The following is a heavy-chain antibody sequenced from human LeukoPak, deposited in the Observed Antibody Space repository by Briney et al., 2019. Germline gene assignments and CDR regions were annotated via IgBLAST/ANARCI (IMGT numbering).Heavy chain of an antibody. V-gene: IGHV3-23*01. J-gene: IGHJ6*02. D-gene: IGHD5-24*01. CDR3: AKVRDGYYYYYSMDV. CDR2: ISGRGNGT. CDR1: GFTFSSYA. Sequence: GGSLSLSCAASGFTFSSYAMSWVRQAPGKGLEWGSAISGRGNGTFYADSVKGRFTISRDNSKNTLNLQMNSLSAEDTAVYYCAKVRDGYYYYYSMDVWGQGTTVTVSS.